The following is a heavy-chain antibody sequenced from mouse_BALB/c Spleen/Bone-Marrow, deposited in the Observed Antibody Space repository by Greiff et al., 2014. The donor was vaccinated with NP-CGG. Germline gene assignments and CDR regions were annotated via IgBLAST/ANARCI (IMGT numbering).Heavy chain of an antibody. D-gene: IGHD1-1*01. J-gene: IGHJ3*01. Sequence: QVQLQQSGPSLVQPSQSLSITCTVSGFSLTNYGIYWVHQSPGKGLEWLGVIWRGGTTDYNAAFMSRLNITKDNSKSQVFFKMNSLQADDTAIYYCAKGHYGSSPFAYWGQGTLVTVSA. CDR3: AKGHYGSSPFAY. V-gene: IGHV2-5-1*01. CDR2: IWRGGTT. CDR1: GFSLTNYG.